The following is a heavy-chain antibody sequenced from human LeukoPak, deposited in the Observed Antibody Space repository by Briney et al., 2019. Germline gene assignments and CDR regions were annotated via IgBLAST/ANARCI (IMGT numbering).Heavy chain of an antibody. Sequence: NTSETLSLTCTVSGRSISSYYWSWIRQPPGKGLEWVGYIYYSGSTNYNPSLKSRVTISVDTSKNQFSLKLSSVTAADTAVYYCARVRTAMELYYFDYWGQGTLVTVSS. J-gene: IGHJ4*02. CDR2: IYYSGST. CDR1: GRSISSYY. D-gene: IGHD5-18*01. V-gene: IGHV4-59*01. CDR3: ARVRTAMELYYFDY.